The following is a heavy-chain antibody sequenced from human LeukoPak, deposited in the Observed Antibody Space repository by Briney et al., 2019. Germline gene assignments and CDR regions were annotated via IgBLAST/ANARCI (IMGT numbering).Heavy chain of an antibody. CDR3: ARDMRHYRYYESDEYYFNFEY. J-gene: IGHJ4*02. Sequence: ASVKVSCKASGYTFTSYGISWVRQAPGQGLEWMGWISAYNGHTHYAQKFQGRLTITRDMSTRTVDMELRSLRSDDTAVYYCARDMRHYRYYESDEYYFNFEYWGQGTLVTVSS. D-gene: IGHD3-22*01. V-gene: IGHV1-18*01. CDR1: GYTFTSYG. CDR2: ISAYNGHT.